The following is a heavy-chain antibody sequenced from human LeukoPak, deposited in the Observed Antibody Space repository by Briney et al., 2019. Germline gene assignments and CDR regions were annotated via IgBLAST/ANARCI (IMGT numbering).Heavy chain of an antibody. D-gene: IGHD4-23*01. J-gene: IGHJ4*02. CDR1: GFPFISNY. CDR3: ARGGYGGNSGDY. Sequence: PGGSLRLSCAASGFPFISNYMSWGRQAPGKGLEGVSVIYSGGSTYYADSVKGRFTISRDNAKNSLYLQMNSLRAEDTAVYYCARGGYGGNSGDYWGQGTLVTVSS. CDR2: IYSGGST. V-gene: IGHV3-53*01.